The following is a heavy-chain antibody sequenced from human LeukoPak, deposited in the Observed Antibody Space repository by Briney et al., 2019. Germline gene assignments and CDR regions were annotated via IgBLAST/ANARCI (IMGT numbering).Heavy chain of an antibody. CDR2: IYYSGST. Sequence: SETLSLTCTVSGGSISSYYWSWIRQPPGKGLEWIGYIYYSGSTNYNPSLKSRVTISVDTAKNQFSLKLSFVTAADTAVYYCARDVWSGYYDRYNWFDPWGQGTLVTVSS. V-gene: IGHV4-59*12. CDR3: ARDVWSGYYDRYNWFDP. D-gene: IGHD3-3*01. J-gene: IGHJ5*02. CDR1: GGSISSYY.